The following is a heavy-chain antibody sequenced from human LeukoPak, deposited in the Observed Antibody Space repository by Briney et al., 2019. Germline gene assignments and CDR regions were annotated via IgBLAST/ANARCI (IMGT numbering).Heavy chain of an antibody. CDR2: INPNSGGT. V-gene: IGHV1-2*02. Sequence: ASVKVTCKASGYTFTGYYMHWVRQAPGQGLEWMGWINPNSGGTDYAQKFQGRVTVTRDTSIGTAYMELSRLRSDDTAVYYCAREGFHDTTLGAYDIWGQGTVVTVSS. J-gene: IGHJ3*02. CDR1: GYTFTGYY. CDR3: AREGFHDTTLGAYDI. D-gene: IGHD3-22*01.